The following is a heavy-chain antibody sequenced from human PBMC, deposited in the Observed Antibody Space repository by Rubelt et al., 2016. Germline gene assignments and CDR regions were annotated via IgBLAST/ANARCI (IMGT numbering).Heavy chain of an antibody. Sequence: QVQLVQSGAEVKKPGASVKVSCKASGYTFTSYGISWVRQAPGQGLEWMGWIRGYNGNPNYAQKFQGRVTMTTDTSTSTAYMELRSLRSDDTAVYYCARDLPPFRRYNWNFPLDYWGQGTLVTVSS. CDR2: IRGYNGNP. CDR3: ARDLPPFRRYNWNFPLDY. D-gene: IGHD1-7*01. V-gene: IGHV1-18*01. CDR1: GYTFTSYG. J-gene: IGHJ4*02.